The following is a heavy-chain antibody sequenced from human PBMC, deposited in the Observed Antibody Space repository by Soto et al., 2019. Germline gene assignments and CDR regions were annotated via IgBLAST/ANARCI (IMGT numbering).Heavy chain of an antibody. J-gene: IGHJ4*02. Sequence: QLQLQESGPGLVKPSETLSLTCTVSGGSISSSSYYWGWIRQPPGKGLEWIGSIYYSGSTYYNPSLKSRVTISVDTSKNQFSLKLSSVTAADTAVYYCASVMITFGGVIVQFDYWGQGTLVTVSS. CDR2: IYYSGST. D-gene: IGHD3-16*02. CDR1: GGSISSSSYY. CDR3: ASVMITFGGVIVQFDY. V-gene: IGHV4-39*01.